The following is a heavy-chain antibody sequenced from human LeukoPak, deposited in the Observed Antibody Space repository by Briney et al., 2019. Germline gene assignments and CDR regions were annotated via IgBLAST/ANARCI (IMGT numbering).Heavy chain of an antibody. CDR2: ISGYNGNT. CDR3: ASVLLWFGELFGAFDI. J-gene: IGHJ3*02. Sequence: ASVKVSCKASGYTFISYGITWVRQAPGQGLEWMGWISGYNGNTKYAQKFQGRVTMTTDTSTSTAYMELRSLRSEDTAVYYCASVLLWFGELFGAFDIWGQGTMVTVSS. V-gene: IGHV1-18*01. CDR1: GYTFISYG. D-gene: IGHD3-10*01.